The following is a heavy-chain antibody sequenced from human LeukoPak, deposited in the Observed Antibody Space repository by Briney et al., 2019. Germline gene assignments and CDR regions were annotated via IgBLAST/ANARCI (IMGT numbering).Heavy chain of an antibody. J-gene: IGHJ4*02. Sequence: ASVKVSCKASGYTFTGYYMHWVRQAPGQGLEWMGWINPNSGVTDYAQNFQGRVTMTRDTSISTAYVELSRLRSDDTAVYYCARMTTVTPGPFDYWGQGTLVTVSS. CDR3: ARMTTVTPGPFDY. D-gene: IGHD4-17*01. CDR2: INPNSGVT. CDR1: GYTFTGYY. V-gene: IGHV1-2*02.